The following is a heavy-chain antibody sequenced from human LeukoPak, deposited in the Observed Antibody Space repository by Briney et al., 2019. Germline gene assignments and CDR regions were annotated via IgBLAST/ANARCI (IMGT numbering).Heavy chain of an antibody. CDR1: GGSISSGNYY. CDR3: ARDMQQQLVWIRYKWFDP. V-gene: IGHV4-61*02. J-gene: IGHJ5*02. Sequence: SQTLSLTCTVSGGSISSGNYYWSWIRQPAGKGLEWIGRIYTSGSTNYNPSLKSRVTISLDTSKNQFSLKLTSVTAADTAVYYCARDMQQQLVWIRYKWFDPWGQGTLVTVSS. D-gene: IGHD6-13*01. CDR2: IYTSGST.